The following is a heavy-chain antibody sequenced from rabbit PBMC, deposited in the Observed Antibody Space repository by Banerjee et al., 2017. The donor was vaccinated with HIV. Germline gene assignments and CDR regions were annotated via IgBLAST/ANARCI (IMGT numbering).Heavy chain of an antibody. V-gene: IGHV1S45*01. CDR1: GFSFSNGYV. CDR2: IDTNTGKT. J-gene: IGHJ4*01. D-gene: IGHD2-1*01. Sequence: QEQLEESGGDLVKPEGSLTLTCTASGFSFSNGYVMCWVRQAPGKGLEWIGFIDTNTGKTFYASWAKGRFSISSDNAQNTVDLQMSSLTAADTATYFCARNDYGDYAYYFDLWGQGTLVTVS. CDR3: ARNDYGDYAYYFDL.